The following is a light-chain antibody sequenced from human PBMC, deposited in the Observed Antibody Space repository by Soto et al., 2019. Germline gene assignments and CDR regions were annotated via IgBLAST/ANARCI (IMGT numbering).Light chain of an antibody. CDR3: QQYNDWPPMYT. Sequence: EIVMTQSPDTLSMSPGERATLSCRASQSVGSKLVWYQQKPGQAPRLLIYGASTRATGIPARFSGSGSGTEFTLTIRSMQSEDFAIYFCQQYNDWPPMYTFGQGTKLEIK. CDR1: QSVGSK. V-gene: IGKV3-15*01. J-gene: IGKJ2*01. CDR2: GAS.